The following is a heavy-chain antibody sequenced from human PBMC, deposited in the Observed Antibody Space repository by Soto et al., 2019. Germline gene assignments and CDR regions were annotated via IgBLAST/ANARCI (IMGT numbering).Heavy chain of an antibody. J-gene: IGHJ6*02. CDR3: AHRLPGPSGYDV. CDR2: IYWNDEQ. CDR1: GFSLTSGVVG. Sequence: QITLKESGPTLVKPTQTLTLTCTFSGFSLTSGVVGVGWIRQPPGEAPEWLALIYWNDEQYYNPSLRNRLTITRDTSKNKVVLTMTNMDPVDTATYYCAHRLPGPSGYDVWGQGTTVTVSS. V-gene: IGHV2-5*01. D-gene: IGHD6-13*01.